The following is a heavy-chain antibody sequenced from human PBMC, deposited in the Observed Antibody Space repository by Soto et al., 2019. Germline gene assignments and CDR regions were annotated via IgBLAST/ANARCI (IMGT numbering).Heavy chain of an antibody. CDR2: IYYSGST. V-gene: IGHV4-39*01. CDR1: GGSISSSSYY. Sequence: SETLSLTCTVSGGSISSSSYYWGWIRQPPGKGLEWIGSIYYSGSTYYNPSLKSRVTISVDTSKNQFSLKLSSVTAADTAVYYCARQFMAMVRGVTLLDYWGQGTLVTVSS. D-gene: IGHD3-10*01. J-gene: IGHJ4*02. CDR3: ARQFMAMVRGVTLLDY.